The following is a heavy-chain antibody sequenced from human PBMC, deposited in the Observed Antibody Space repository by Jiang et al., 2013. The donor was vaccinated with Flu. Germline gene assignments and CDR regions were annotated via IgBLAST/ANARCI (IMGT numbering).Heavy chain of an antibody. Sequence: LLKPSETLSLTCTVSGGSISSSSYYWGWIRQPPGKGLEWIGSIYYSGSTYYNPSLKSRVTISVDTSKNQFSLKLSSVTAADTAVYYCARHPIGYSYGYLDHYFDYWGQGTLVTVSS. V-gene: IGHV4-39*01. D-gene: IGHD5-18*01. J-gene: IGHJ4*02. CDR1: GGSISSSSYY. CDR3: ARHPIGYSYGYLDHYFDY. CDR2: IYYSGST.